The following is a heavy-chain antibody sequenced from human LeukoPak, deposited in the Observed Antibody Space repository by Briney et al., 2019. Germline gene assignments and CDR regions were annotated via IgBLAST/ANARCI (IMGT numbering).Heavy chain of an antibody. V-gene: IGHV3-30*03. CDR2: ISHDGSNE. D-gene: IGHD6-13*01. CDR3: AREVKSLYYSSRRFDP. J-gene: IGHJ5*02. Sequence: GRSLRLSCAASGFIFDNFGMHWVRQVPGKGLEWLALISHDGSNEYYGDFVKGRFTTSRDNSKNTVYLHMNALRPEDTAMYYCAREVKSLYYSSRRFDPWGQGTLVTVSS. CDR1: GFIFDNFG.